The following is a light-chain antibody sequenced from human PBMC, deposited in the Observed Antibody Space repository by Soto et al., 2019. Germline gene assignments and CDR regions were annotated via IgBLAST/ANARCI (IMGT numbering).Light chain of an antibody. V-gene: IGKV1-5*03. CDR2: KAS. CDR1: QTISSW. CDR3: QHYNSYSEA. Sequence: DIQMTQSPSTLPASVGDRVTITCLASQTISSWLAWYQQKPGKAPKLLIYKASTLKSGVPSRFSGSGSGTEFTLTISSLQPDDFATYYCQHYNSYSEAFGQGTKVDI. J-gene: IGKJ1*01.